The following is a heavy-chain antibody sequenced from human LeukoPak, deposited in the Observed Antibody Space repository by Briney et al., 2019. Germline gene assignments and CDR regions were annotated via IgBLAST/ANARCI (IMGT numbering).Heavy chain of an antibody. CDR2: ISSSSSYI. CDR3: ARPLVGATAFDY. CDR1: GFTFSSYN. D-gene: IGHD1-26*01. J-gene: IGHJ4*02. Sequence: GGSLRLSCAASGFTFSSYNMNWVRQAPGKGLEWVSSISSSSSYIYYADSVKGRFTISRDNAKNSLYLQMNSLRAEDTAVYYCARPLVGATAFDYWGQGTLVTVSS. V-gene: IGHV3-21*01.